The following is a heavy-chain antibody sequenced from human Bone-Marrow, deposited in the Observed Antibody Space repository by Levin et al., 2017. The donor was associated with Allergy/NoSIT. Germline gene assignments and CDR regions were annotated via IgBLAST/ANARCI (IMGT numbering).Heavy chain of an antibody. D-gene: IGHD3-10*01. CDR2: IKSKTDGGTT. Sequence: GGSLRLSCAASGFTFSNAWMSWVRQAPGKGLEWVGRIKSKTDGGTTDYAAPVKGRFTISRDDSKNTLYLQMNSLKTEDTAVYYCTTSRGSGGDYYYGMDVWGQGTTVTVSS. CDR1: GFTFSNAW. CDR3: TTSRGSGGDYYYGMDV. V-gene: IGHV3-15*01. J-gene: IGHJ6*02.